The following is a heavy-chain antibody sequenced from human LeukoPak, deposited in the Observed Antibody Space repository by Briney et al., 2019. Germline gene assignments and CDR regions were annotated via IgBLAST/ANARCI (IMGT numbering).Heavy chain of an antibody. CDR1: GGSISSYY. V-gene: IGHV4-59*08. Sequence: SETLSLTCTVSGGSISSYYWSWIRQPPGKGLEWIGYIYYSGSTNYNPSLKSRVTISVDTSKNQFSLKRSSVTAADTAVYYCARAVLGATSDAFDIWGQGTMVTVSS. J-gene: IGHJ3*02. CDR2: IYYSGST. CDR3: ARAVLGATSDAFDI. D-gene: IGHD1-26*01.